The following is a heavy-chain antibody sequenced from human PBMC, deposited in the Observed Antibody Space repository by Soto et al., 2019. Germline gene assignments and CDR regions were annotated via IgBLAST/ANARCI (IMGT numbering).Heavy chain of an antibody. D-gene: IGHD3-22*01. CDR2: ISAYKGNT. V-gene: IGHV1-18*04. Sequence: GASVKVSFKASGYTFTSYGISWVRQAPGQGLEWMGWISAYKGNTHYTQNLQGRVTVTTGTSTSTAHMELRSLRSDDTAVYYCARDFDSSGNYYAGGAFDFWGQGTLVTVSS. CDR1: GYTFTSYG. J-gene: IGHJ3*01. CDR3: ARDFDSSGNYYAGGAFDF.